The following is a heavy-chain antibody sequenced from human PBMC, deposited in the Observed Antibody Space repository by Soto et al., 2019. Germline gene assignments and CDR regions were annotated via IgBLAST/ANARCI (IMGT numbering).Heavy chain of an antibody. J-gene: IGHJ4*02. CDR2: IWYDGSNK. Sequence: PGGALRVSCAASGFTLSSYGIHWVRQAPGKGLEWVAVIWYDGSNKYYADSVKGRFTISRDNSKNTLYLQMNSLRAEDTAVYYCARDMRRYCSGGSCYPIDYWGQGTLVTVSS. CDR1: GFTLSSYG. CDR3: ARDMRRYCSGGSCYPIDY. V-gene: IGHV3-33*01. D-gene: IGHD2-15*01.